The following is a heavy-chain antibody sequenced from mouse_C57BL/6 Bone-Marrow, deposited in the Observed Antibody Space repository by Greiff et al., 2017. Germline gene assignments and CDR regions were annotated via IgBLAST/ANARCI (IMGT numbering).Heavy chain of an antibody. CDR1: GYAFSSYW. Sequence: VQLQQSGAELVKPGASVKISCKASGYAFSSYWMNWVKQRPGKGLEWIGQIYPGDGDTNYNGKFKGKATLTADKSSSTAYMQLSSLTSEDSAVYFCAREGDYDAIFAYGGQGTLVTVSA. CDR2: IYPGDGDT. D-gene: IGHD2-4*01. CDR3: AREGDYDAIFAY. V-gene: IGHV1-80*01. J-gene: IGHJ3*01.